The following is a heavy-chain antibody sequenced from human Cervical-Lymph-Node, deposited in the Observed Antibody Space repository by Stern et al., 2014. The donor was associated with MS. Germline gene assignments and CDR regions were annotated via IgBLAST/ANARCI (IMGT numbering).Heavy chain of an antibody. CDR1: GDTFINFG. Sequence: QVQLVQSGADVKKPGSSVKVSCTASGDTFINFGISWVRQAPGQGLEWMGGFIPLFGTTEYAQKFQGRVTISADESATTVYMELSGLRSDDTAVYYCARDNDDNGMDVWGQGTTVTVTS. CDR3: ARDNDDNGMDV. J-gene: IGHJ6*02. V-gene: IGHV1-69*01. CDR2: FIPLFGTT. D-gene: IGHD1-1*01.